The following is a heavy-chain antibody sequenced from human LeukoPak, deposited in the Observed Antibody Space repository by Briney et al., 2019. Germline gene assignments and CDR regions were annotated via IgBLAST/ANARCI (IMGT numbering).Heavy chain of an antibody. D-gene: IGHD3-10*01. J-gene: IGHJ4*02. CDR1: GFTVSSNY. CDR3: ARGLSASGPHYDC. CDR2: TYSGGST. V-gene: IGHV3-53*01. Sequence: GGSLRLSCAASGFTVSSNYMNWVRQAPGKGLEWVSVTYSGGSTYYADSVKGRFTVSRDNSKNTLYLQMNSLSAEDTAVYYCARGLSASGPHYDCWGQGTLVTVSS.